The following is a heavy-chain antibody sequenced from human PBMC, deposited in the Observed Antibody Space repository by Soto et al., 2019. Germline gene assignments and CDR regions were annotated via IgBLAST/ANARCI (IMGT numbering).Heavy chain of an antibody. J-gene: IGHJ6*02. CDR3: ARHVPAAGYYYGMDV. CDR1: GGTFSSYA. V-gene: IGHV1-69*12. D-gene: IGHD2-2*01. Sequence: QVQLVQSGAEVKKPGSSVKVSCKASGGTFSSYAISWVRQAPGQGLEWMGGIIPIFGTANYAQKFQGRVTLTADESTSTAYMELSSLRSADTAVDYCARHVPAAGYYYGMDVWGQGTTVTVSS. CDR2: IIPIFGTA.